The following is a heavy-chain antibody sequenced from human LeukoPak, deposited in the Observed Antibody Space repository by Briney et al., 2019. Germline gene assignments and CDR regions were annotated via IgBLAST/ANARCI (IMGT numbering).Heavy chain of an antibody. CDR1: GDSVSSNSAA. CDR3: AREIGGYTYGYVPREVSYFDY. Sequence: SQTFSLTCAISGDSVSSNSAAWDWIRQSPSRGLEWLGSTYYRSKWYNDYAVSVKSRITINPDTSKNQFSLKLSSVTAADTAVYYCAREIGGYTYGYVPREVSYFDYWGQGTLVTVSS. J-gene: IGHJ4*02. D-gene: IGHD5-18*01. V-gene: IGHV6-1*01. CDR2: TYYRSKWYN.